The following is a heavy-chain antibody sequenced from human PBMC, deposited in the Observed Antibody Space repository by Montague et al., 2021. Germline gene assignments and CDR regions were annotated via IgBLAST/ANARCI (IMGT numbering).Heavy chain of an antibody. CDR3: ARFHYYDMNFDL. V-gene: IGHV4-59*01. CDR1: GASINSDN. J-gene: IGHJ2*01. D-gene: IGHD3-22*01. Sequence: SETLSLTCVASGASINSDNWCWIWHPPGTGLGFAWYIHYYGTTNSNSSLKSRVTLSIDTSKHQIPVKLSHVTAADTAVSYCARFHYYDMNFDLWGRGTLVTVSS. CDR2: IHYYGTT.